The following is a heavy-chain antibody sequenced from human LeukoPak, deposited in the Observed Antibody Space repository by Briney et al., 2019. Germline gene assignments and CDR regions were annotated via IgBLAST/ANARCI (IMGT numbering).Heavy chain of an antibody. D-gene: IGHD3-3*01. CDR1: GGSISSYY. V-gene: IGHV4-59*01. CDR2: IYYSGST. CDR3: ARWAIFGSAFDI. Sequence: SETLSLTCTVSGGSISSYYWSWIRQPPGKGLEWIGYIYYSGSTNYYPSLKSRVTISVDTSKNQFSLKLSSVTAADTAVYYCARWAIFGSAFDIWGQGTMVTVSS. J-gene: IGHJ3*02.